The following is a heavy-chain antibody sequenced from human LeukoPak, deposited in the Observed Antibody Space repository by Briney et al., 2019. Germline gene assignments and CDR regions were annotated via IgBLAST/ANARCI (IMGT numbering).Heavy chain of an antibody. CDR1: GFTFSSYS. CDR2: ISSSSSYI. J-gene: IGHJ6*02. CDR3: ARDQAGRTSLYYYYYGMDV. V-gene: IGHV3-21*01. Sequence: GGSLRLSCAASGFTFSSYSMNWVRQAPGKGLEWVSSISSSSSYIYYADSVKGRFTISRDNAKNSLYLQMNSLRAEDTAVYYCARDQAGRTSLYYYYYGMDVWGQGTTVTVSS.